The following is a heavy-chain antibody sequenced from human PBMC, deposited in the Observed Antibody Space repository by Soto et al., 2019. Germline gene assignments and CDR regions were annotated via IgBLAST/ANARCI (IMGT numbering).Heavy chain of an antibody. J-gene: IGHJ3*02. D-gene: IGHD3-9*01. CDR1: GYTFTGLY. CDR3: ARDYDILTGYYNYAFDI. Sequence: ASVKVSCKASGYTFTGLYIHWVRLAPGQGLEWMGWINPNSGGANYVQKLQDRVTMTTDTSTSTAYMELRSLRSDDTAVYYCARDYDILTGYYNYAFDIWGQGTMVTVSS. CDR2: INPNSGGA. V-gene: IGHV1-2*02.